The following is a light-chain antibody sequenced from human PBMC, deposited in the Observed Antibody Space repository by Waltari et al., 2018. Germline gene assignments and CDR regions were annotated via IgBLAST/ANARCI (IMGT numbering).Light chain of an antibody. J-gene: IGKJ2*01. V-gene: IGKV3-20*01. CDR2: GAC. CDR1: QSVSSSY. Sequence: EIVLTQSPGTLSLSPGERATLSCRASQSVSSSYLAWYQQKPGQAPRLLIYGACIRATGIPDRFSGSVSGTDFTLTISRLEPEDYAVYYCQQYGSSQYNFGQGTKLKIK. CDR3: QQYGSSQYN.